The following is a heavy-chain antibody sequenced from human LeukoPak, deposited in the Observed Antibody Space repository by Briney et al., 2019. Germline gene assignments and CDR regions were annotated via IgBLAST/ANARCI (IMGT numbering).Heavy chain of an antibody. Sequence: ASVKVSCKASGGTFSSYAISWVRQAPGQGLEWMGGIIPIFGTANYAQKFQGRVTITTDESTSTAYMELSSLRSEDTAVYYCARDYIVVVATTPPMDVWGQGTTVTVSS. D-gene: IGHD2-15*01. CDR3: ARDYIVVVATTPPMDV. J-gene: IGHJ6*02. V-gene: IGHV1-69*05. CDR1: GGTFSSYA. CDR2: IIPIFGTA.